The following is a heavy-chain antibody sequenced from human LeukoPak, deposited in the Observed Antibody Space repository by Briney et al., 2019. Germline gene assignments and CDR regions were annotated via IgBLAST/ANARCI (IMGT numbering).Heavy chain of an antibody. J-gene: IGHJ4*02. D-gene: IGHD4-11*01. CDR1: GFTFSSYG. Sequence: GRSLRLSCAASGFTFSSYGMHWVRQAPGKGLEWVAVIWYDGSNKKYADSVKGRFTISRDNSKNTLYLQMNSLRAEDTAVYYCATLATATTEYDFWGQGTLVTVSS. CDR3: ATLATATTEYDF. V-gene: IGHV3-33*01. CDR2: IWYDGSNK.